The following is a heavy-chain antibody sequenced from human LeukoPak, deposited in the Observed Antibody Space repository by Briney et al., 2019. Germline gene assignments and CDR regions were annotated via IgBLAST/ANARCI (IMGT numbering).Heavy chain of an antibody. Sequence: GGSLRLCCAASGFTFSSYTMSWVRQAPGKGLKWVSVITGSGDSTYYADSVKGRFTISRDNSKKTLYLQMNSLGADDSAVYYCANRKTFGFDSWGQGILVTVSS. CDR3: ANRKTFGFDS. J-gene: IGHJ4*02. D-gene: IGHD3-3*01. CDR2: ITGSGDST. V-gene: IGHV3-23*01. CDR1: GFTFSSYT.